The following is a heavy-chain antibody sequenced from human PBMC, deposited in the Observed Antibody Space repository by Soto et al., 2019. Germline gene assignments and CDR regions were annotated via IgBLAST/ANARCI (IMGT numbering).Heavy chain of an antibody. CDR2: TYYGGST. V-gene: IGHV4-31*03. CDR3: ARGLKQLPVIFDY. D-gene: IGHD6-6*01. Sequence: QVQLQESGPGLVKPSQTLSLTCTVSGGSISSGGYYWSWIRQHPGKGLEWIGYTYYGGSTYYNPSLKSRVTIPVDTSKNQFSLKLSSVTAADTDVYYCARGLKQLPVIFDYWGQGTLVTVSS. CDR1: GGSISSGGYY. J-gene: IGHJ4*02.